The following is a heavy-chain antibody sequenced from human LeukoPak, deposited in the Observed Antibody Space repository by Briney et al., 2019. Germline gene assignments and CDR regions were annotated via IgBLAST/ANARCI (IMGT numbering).Heavy chain of an antibody. CDR3: AKDWGPGNI. CDR1: GFTFSTYN. D-gene: IGHD3-16*01. Sequence: PGGSLRLSCAASGFTFSTYNMNWVRQAPGKGLEWVSAISGSGGSTYYAGSVKGRFTISRDNAKNSLYLQMNSLRAEDTALYYCAKDWGPGNIWGQGTMVTVSS. J-gene: IGHJ3*02. V-gene: IGHV3-21*04. CDR2: ISGSGGST.